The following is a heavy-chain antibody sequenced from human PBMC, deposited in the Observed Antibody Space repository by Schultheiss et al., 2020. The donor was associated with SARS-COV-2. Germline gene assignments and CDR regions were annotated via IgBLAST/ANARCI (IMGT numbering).Heavy chain of an antibody. J-gene: IGHJ3*02. CDR2: ISWNSGSI. CDR1: GFTVSSNY. V-gene: IGHV3-48*04. Sequence: GGSLRLSCAASGFTVSSNYMSWVRQAPGKGLEWVSGISWNSGSIGYADSVKGRFTISRDNAKNSLYLQMNSLRAEDTAVYYCASGWELPDDAFDIWGQGTMVTVSS. CDR3: ASGWELPDDAFDI. D-gene: IGHD1-26*01.